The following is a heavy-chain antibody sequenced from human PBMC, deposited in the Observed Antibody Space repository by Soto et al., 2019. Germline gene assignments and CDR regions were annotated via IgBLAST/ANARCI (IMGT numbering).Heavy chain of an antibody. Sequence: GGSLRLSCAVSGFIFNNAWMHWVRQAPGKGLEWVAVISYDGSNKYYADSVKGRFTISRDNSQNTLYLQMNSLRAEDTAVYYCAKDLGITVDIVVVPAAQGMDVWGQGTTVTVSS. CDR3: AKDLGITVDIVVVPAAQGMDV. J-gene: IGHJ6*02. CDR2: ISYDGSNK. CDR1: GFIFNNAW. D-gene: IGHD2-2*01. V-gene: IGHV3-30*18.